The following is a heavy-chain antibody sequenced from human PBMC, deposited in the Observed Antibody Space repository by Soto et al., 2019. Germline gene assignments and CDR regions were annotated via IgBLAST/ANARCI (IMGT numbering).Heavy chain of an antibody. V-gene: IGHV2-26*01. J-gene: IGHJ5*02. CDR2: IFSNDER. Sequence: QVTLKESGPVLVKTTETLTLTCTVSGFSLSTAGMGVSWIRQPPGKALEWLAHIFSNDERRFSTSLKNRLNISKDTFNSQVVLIMTNMDPVDTATYYCAQTEDGGRSRTPAGWFDAWGQGTLVTVSS. CDR1: GFSLSTAGMG. D-gene: IGHD2-15*01. CDR3: AQTEDGGRSRTPAGWFDA.